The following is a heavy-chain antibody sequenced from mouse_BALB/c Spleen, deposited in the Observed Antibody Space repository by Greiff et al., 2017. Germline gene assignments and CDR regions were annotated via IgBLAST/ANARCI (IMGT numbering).Heavy chain of an antibody. V-gene: IGHV5-12-2*01. CDR2: ISNGGGST. D-gene: IGHD1-2*01. CDR1: GFTFSSYT. Sequence: EVHLVESGGGLVQPGGSLKLSCAASGFTFSSYTMSWVRQTPEKRLEWVAYISNGGGSTYYPDTVKGRFTISRDNAKNTLYLQMSSLKSEDTAMYYCARHETTATPYWYFDVWGAGTTVTVSS. CDR3: ARHETTATPYWYFDV. J-gene: IGHJ1*01.